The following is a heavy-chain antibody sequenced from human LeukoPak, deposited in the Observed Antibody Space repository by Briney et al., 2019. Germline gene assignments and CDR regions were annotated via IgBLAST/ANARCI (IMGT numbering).Heavy chain of an antibody. J-gene: IGHJ3*02. D-gene: IGHD3-10*01. V-gene: IGHV3-30*02. CDR1: GFTFSSYG. CDR2: IRYDGSNK. Sequence: PGGSLRLSCAASGFTFSSYGVHWVRQAPGKGLEWVAFIRYDGSNKYYADSVKGRFTISRDNSKNTLYLQMNSLRAEDTAVYYCAKDRGARDAFDIWGQGTMVTVSS. CDR3: AKDRGARDAFDI.